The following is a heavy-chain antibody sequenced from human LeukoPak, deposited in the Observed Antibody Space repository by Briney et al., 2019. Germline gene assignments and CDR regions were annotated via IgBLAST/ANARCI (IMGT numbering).Heavy chain of an antibody. CDR1: GGSISSSSYY. J-gene: IGHJ4*02. V-gene: IGHV4-39*01. CDR3: ARCTITPYYFDY. CDR2: IYYSGST. D-gene: IGHD5-12*01. Sequence: SETLSLTCTVSGGSISSSSYYWGWIRQPPGKGLEWIGSIYYSGSTYYNPSLKSRVTISVDTSKNQFSLKLSSVTAADTAVYYCARCTITPYYFDYWGQGTLVTVSS.